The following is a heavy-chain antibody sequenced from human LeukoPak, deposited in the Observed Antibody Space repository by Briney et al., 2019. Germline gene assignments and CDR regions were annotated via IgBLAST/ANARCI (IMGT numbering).Heavy chain of an antibody. Sequence: GRSLRLSFAASGFTFDDYAMHWVRQAPGKGLEWVSGISWYSGSIGYADSVKGRFTISRDNAKNSLYLQMNSLRAEDMALYYCAKVLGGSDDAFDIWGQGTMVTVSS. J-gene: IGHJ3*02. V-gene: IGHV3-9*03. CDR2: ISWYSGSI. CDR3: AKVLGGSDDAFDI. CDR1: GFTFDDYA. D-gene: IGHD1-26*01.